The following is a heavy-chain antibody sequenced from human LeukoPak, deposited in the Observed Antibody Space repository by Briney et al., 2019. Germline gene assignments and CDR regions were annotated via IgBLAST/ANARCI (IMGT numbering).Heavy chain of an antibody. V-gene: IGHV4-4*02. CDR2: IYHSGST. D-gene: IGHD3-10*01. CDR3: ARRRGDGSGNYYIKYYYYYYMDV. J-gene: IGHJ6*03. Sequence: SGTLSLTCAVSGGSISSSNWWSWVRQPPRKGLEWIGEIYHSGSTNYNPSLKSRVTISVDTSKNQFSLKLSSVTAADTAVYYCARRRGDGSGNYYIKYYYYYYMDVWGKGTTVTVSS. CDR1: GGSISSSNW.